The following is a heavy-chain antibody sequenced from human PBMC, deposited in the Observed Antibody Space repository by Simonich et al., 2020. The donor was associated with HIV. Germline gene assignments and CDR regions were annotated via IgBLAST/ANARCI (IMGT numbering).Heavy chain of an antibody. V-gene: IGHV1-2*02. CDR1: GYTFTDNP. CDR2: INPNKRGK. D-gene: IGHD1-1*01. Sequence: QAQLVQSGAEVKNPGASVKVSCKASGYTFTDNPMHWVRQAPGQGLEGVGRINPNKRGKDYAQKFKGRVTMTRDTSMSTAYMELSRLRTDDTAVYFCAREGAMLDDAFDIWGQGTMVTVSS. CDR3: AREGAMLDDAFDI. J-gene: IGHJ3*02.